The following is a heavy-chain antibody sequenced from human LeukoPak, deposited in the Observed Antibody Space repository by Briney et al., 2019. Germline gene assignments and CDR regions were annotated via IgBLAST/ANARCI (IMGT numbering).Heavy chain of an antibody. CDR1: GFTFSSYE. V-gene: IGHV3-48*03. D-gene: IGHD2-2*01. J-gene: IGHJ4*02. CDR2: ISSSGSTI. CDR3: ARVLGTQLALDY. Sequence: GGSLRLSCAASGFTFSSYEMNWVRQAPGKGLEWVSYISSSGSTIYYADSVKGRFTISRDNAKNSLYLQMNSLRAEDTAVYYCARVLGTQLALDYWGQGTLVTVSS.